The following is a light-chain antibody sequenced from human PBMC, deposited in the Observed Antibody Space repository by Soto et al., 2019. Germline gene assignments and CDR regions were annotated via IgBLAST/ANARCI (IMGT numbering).Light chain of an antibody. Sequence: DIQMTQSPSSVSASGGDRVTITCRASQGISSWLAWYQQKPGKAPNLLIYAASTLQAGVPSRFSGSGSGTDFTLTISSLQPEDVAAYYCQHYNSYSEAFGQGTKVDIK. V-gene: IGKV1D-16*01. J-gene: IGKJ1*01. CDR3: QHYNSYSEA. CDR2: AAS. CDR1: QGISSW.